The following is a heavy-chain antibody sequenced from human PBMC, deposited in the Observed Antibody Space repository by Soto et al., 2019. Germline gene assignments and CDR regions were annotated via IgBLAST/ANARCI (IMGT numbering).Heavy chain of an antibody. CDR2: INPNSGGT. CDR3: ARGAPYYDFWSGYRNEYFQH. D-gene: IGHD3-3*01. CDR1: GYTFTGYY. V-gene: IGHV1-2*04. Sequence: QVQLVQSGAEVKKPGASVKVSCKASGYTFTGYYMHWVRQAPGQGFEWMGWINPNSGGTNYAQKFQGWVTMTRDTSISTAYMELSRLRSDDTAVYYCARGAPYYDFWSGYRNEYFQHWGQGTLATVSS. J-gene: IGHJ1*01.